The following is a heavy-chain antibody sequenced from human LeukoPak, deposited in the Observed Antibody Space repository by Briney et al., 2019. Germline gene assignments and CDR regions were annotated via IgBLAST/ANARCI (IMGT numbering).Heavy chain of an antibody. CDR3: ARSILWFGDLSGMDV. Sequence: ASVTVSCKASGYTFTSYAMHWVRQAPGQRLEWMGWINAGNGNTKYSQKFQGRVTITRDTSASTAYMELSSLRSEDTAVYYCARSILWFGDLSGMDVWGKGTTVTVSS. CDR1: GYTFTSYA. V-gene: IGHV1-3*01. J-gene: IGHJ6*04. CDR2: INAGNGNT. D-gene: IGHD3-10*01.